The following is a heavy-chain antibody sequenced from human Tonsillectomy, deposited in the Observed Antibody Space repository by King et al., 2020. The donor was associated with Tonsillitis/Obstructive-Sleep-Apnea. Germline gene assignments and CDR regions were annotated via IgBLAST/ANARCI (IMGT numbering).Heavy chain of an antibody. CDR3: ARPSFNYDFWGNGMDV. V-gene: IGHV5-10-1*03. D-gene: IGHD3-3*01. J-gene: IGHJ6*02. CDR2: IDPTDSYT. Sequence: QLVQSGAEVKKPGESLRISCKGSGYSFTNYWISWVRQMPGKGLEWMGRIDPTDSYTNYSPSFQGHVTISADKSISTAYLQWSSLKASDTAMYYCARPSFNYDFWGNGMDVWGQGTTVTVSS. CDR1: GYSFTNYW.